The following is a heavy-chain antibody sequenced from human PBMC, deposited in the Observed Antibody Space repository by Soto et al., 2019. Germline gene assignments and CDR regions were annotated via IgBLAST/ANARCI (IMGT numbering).Heavy chain of an antibody. V-gene: IGHV3-11*01. D-gene: IGHD3-10*01. CDR1: GFTFSAYY. J-gene: IGHJ4*02. Sequence: GGSLRLSCAASGFTFSAYYMSWIRQAPGKGLEWVSYISNSDGTTYYADSVKGRFTISRDNAKNSLYLQMNSLRAEDTAVYYCARDRHYYGSGSGPQDYWGQGTLVTVSS. CDR2: ISNSDGTT. CDR3: ARDRHYYGSGSGPQDY.